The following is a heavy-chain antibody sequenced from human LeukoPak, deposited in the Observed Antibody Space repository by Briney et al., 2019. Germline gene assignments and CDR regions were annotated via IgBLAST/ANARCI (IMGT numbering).Heavy chain of an antibody. V-gene: IGHV4-34*01. Sequence: PSETLSLTCAVYGGSFSGYYWSWIRQPPGKGLEWIGEINHSGSTNYNPSLKSRVTMSVDTSKNQFSLKLSSVTAADTAVYYCARGDDYYMDVWGKGTTVTVSS. CDR2: INHSGST. J-gene: IGHJ6*03. CDR1: GGSFSGYY. CDR3: ARGDDYYMDV.